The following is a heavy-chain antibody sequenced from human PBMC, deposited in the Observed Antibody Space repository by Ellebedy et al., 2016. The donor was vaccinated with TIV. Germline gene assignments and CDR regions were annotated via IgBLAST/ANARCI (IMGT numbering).Heavy chain of an antibody. CDR2: IYTSGST. Sequence: MPSETLSLTCTVSGGSISSYYWSWIRQPAGKGLEWIGRIYTSGSTNYNPSLKSRVTMSVDTSKNQFSLKLSSVTAADTAVYYCARDRPGTAGVAPMDVWGQGTTVTVSS. CDR3: ARDRPGTAGVAPMDV. D-gene: IGHD6-13*01. J-gene: IGHJ6*02. V-gene: IGHV4-4*07. CDR1: GGSISSYY.